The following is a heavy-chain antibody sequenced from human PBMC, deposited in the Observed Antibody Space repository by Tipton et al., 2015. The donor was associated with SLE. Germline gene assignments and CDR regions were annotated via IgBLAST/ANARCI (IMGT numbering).Heavy chain of an antibody. D-gene: IGHD2-15*01. CDR3: ARKGFPRAFDI. CDR2: IYYSGST. CDR1: GGSINSSTSF. J-gene: IGHJ3*02. Sequence: TLSLTCNVSGGSINSSTSFWAWIRQPPGKGLEWIGSIYYSGSTYYNPSLKSRVTISVDTSKNQFSLKLSSVTAADTAVYYCARKGFPRAFDIWGQGTMVTVSS. V-gene: IGHV4-39*01.